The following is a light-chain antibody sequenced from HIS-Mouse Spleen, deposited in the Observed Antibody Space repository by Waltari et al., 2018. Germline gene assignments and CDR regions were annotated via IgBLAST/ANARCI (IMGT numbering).Light chain of an antibody. J-gene: IGLJ2*01. Sequence: SSELTQDPAVSVALGQTVRITCQGDSLRSYYASWYQQKPGQAPVLVIYGKNNRPSGIPDRFSGSSSGNTASLTISGVQAEDEADYYCQSADSSGTYVVFGGGTKLTVL. CDR3: QSADSSGTYVV. V-gene: IGLV3-19*01. CDR1: SLRSYY. CDR2: GKN.